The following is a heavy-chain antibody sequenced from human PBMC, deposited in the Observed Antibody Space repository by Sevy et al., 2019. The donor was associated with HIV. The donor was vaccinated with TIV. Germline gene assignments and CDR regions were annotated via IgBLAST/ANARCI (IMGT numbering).Heavy chain of an antibody. CDR1: GFTFRNAW. CDR2: IKNNPDGGTA. CDR3: STDIVVQSGYSYDFSRITRDFSHNSGADV. V-gene: IGHV3-15*01. J-gene: IGHJ6*02. D-gene: IGHD5-18*01. Sequence: GGSLRLSCAASGFTFRNAWMTWVRQVPGKGLEWVGRIKNNPDGGTADYAAPVKGRFTISRDDSKNTLDLQMNSLKTEDTAVYYCSTDIVVQSGYSYDFSRITRDFSHNSGADVWGQGTTVTVSS.